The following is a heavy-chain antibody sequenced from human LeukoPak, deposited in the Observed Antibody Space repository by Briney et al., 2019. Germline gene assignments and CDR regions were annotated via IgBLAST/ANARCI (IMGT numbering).Heavy chain of an antibody. CDR2: IYSGGST. Sequence: GGSLRLSCAASGFTVSSNYMSWVRQAPGKGLEWVSVIYSGGSTYYADSVKGRFTISRDNSKNTLYLQMNSLRAEDTAVYYCAREYGGYAGLVDYWGQGTLVTVSS. CDR1: GFTVSSNY. V-gene: IGHV3-53*01. CDR3: AREYGGYAGLVDY. D-gene: IGHD5-12*01. J-gene: IGHJ4*02.